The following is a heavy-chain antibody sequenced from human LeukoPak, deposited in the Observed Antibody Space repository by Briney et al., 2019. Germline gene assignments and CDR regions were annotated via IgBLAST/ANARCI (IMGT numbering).Heavy chain of an antibody. J-gene: IGHJ4*02. Sequence: GGSLRLSCAASGFTFSSYWMHWVRQAPGKGQVWVSRINSDASSTSYADSVKGRFTISRDNAKNTLYLQMNSLRAEDTAVYYCARVAAVAGADFDYWGQGTLVTVSS. V-gene: IGHV3-74*01. CDR3: ARVAAVAGADFDY. D-gene: IGHD6-19*01. CDR2: INSDASST. CDR1: GFTFSSYW.